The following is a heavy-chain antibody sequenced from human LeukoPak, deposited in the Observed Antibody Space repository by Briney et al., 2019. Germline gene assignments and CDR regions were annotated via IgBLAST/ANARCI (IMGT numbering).Heavy chain of an antibody. V-gene: IGHV4-31*03. Sequence: SQTLSLTCTVSGGSISSGGYYWSWIRQHPGKGLEWIGYIYYSGSTYYNPSLKSRVTISVDTSKNQFSLKLSSVTAADTAVYYCARSGGVTSIFLDYWGQGTLVTVSS. CDR1: GGSISSGGYY. CDR3: ARSGGVTSIFLDY. D-gene: IGHD2-8*02. CDR2: IYYSGST. J-gene: IGHJ4*02.